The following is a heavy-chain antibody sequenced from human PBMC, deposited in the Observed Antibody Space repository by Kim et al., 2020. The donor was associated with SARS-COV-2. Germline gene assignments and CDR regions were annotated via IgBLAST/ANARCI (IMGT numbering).Heavy chain of an antibody. CDR3: ARGTTMVTRGPLGY. D-gene: IGHD4-17*01. CDR2: INWNGGST. CDR1: GFTFDDYG. V-gene: IGHV3-20*04. Sequence: GGSLRLSCAASGFTFDDYGMSWVRQAPGKGLEWVSGINWNGGSTGYADSVKGRFTISRDNAKNSLYLQMNSLRAEDTALYYCARGTTMVTRGPLGYWGQGTLVTVSS. J-gene: IGHJ4*02.